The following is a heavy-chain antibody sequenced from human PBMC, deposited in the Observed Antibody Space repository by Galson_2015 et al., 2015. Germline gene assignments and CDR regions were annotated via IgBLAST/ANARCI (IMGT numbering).Heavy chain of an antibody. D-gene: IGHD4-23*01. V-gene: IGHV2-5*01. CDR2: IYWNDDK. J-gene: IGHJ6*02. CDR1: GFSLSTNGVG. Sequence: PALVKPTQTLTLTCTFSGFSLSTNGVGVGWIRQPPGKALEWLALIYWNDDKRYSPSLQSRLTITKDTSKNHVILTITNMDPVDTATYYCAHETSVVPRHMDVWGQGTTVTVSS. CDR3: AHETSVVPRHMDV.